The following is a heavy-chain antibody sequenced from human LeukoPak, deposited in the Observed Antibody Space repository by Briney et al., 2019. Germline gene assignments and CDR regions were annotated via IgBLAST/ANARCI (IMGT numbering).Heavy chain of an antibody. Sequence: SETLSLTCTVSVGSIRGYYWTWIRQPAGKGLEWIGRIYSSGTAYYNPFLESRVTISLDTSRNQFSLRMTSMTAADTAVYYCARGTDMTTVAAYYSFTPWGQGILVSVSS. CDR1: VGSIRGYY. CDR2: IYSSGTA. D-gene: IGHD4-11*01. CDR3: ARGTDMTTVAAYYSFTP. V-gene: IGHV4-4*07. J-gene: IGHJ5*02.